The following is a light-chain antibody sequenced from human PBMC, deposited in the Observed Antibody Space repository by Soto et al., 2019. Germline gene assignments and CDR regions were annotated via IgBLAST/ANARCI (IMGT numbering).Light chain of an antibody. CDR2: STN. CDR3: LLHYGTSPPV. J-gene: IGLJ3*02. CDR1: TGPVTNAYY. Sequence: QTVVTQEPSLTVSPGGTVTLTCASSTGPVTNAYYPNWFQQKPGHAPRTLIYSTNNRHSWTPARFSGSLLGGKAALTLSGVQPDDEAEYYCLLHYGTSPPVFGGGTKLTVL. V-gene: IGLV7-43*01.